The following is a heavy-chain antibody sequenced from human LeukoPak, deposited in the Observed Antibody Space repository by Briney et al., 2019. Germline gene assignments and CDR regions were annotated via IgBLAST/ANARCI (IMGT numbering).Heavy chain of an antibody. Sequence: SETLSLTCTVSGGSISSYYWSWIRQPPGKGLEWIGYIYYSGSTNYNPSLKSRVTISVDTSKNQFSLKRSSVTAADTAVYYCARDRGFGELLFDYWGQGTLVTVSS. V-gene: IGHV4-59*01. CDR3: ARDRGFGELLFDY. D-gene: IGHD3-10*01. CDR2: IYYSGST. CDR1: GGSISSYY. J-gene: IGHJ4*02.